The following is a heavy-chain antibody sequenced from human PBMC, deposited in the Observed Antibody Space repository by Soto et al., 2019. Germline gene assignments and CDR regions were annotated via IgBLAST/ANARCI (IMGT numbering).Heavy chain of an antibody. Sequence: SETLSLTCTVSGGSISGLYWSWLRQPPGKGLEWIGYIYNIGSTNYNPSLRSRVTMSIDTSKNQFSLKLSSVTSEDTAIYYCARDDSGYSGSHYIDYFNFWGQGTLVTVSS. J-gene: IGHJ4*02. D-gene: IGHD1-26*01. V-gene: IGHV4-4*08. CDR3: ARDDSGYSGSHYIDYFNF. CDR1: GGSISGLY. CDR2: IYNIGST.